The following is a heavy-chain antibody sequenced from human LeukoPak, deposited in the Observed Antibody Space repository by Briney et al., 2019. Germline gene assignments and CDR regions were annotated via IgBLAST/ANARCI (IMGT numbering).Heavy chain of an antibody. Sequence: PSETLSLTCTVSGGSISSSSYYWGWIRQPPGKGLEWIGSIYYSGSTYYNPSLKSRVTISVDTSKNQFSLKLSSATAADTAVYYCARVPTYYDFWSGYWTRVGPMDVWGKGTTVTVSS. D-gene: IGHD3-3*01. V-gene: IGHV4-39*01. CDR3: ARVPTYYDFWSGYWTRVGPMDV. J-gene: IGHJ6*03. CDR1: GGSISSSSYY. CDR2: IYYSGST.